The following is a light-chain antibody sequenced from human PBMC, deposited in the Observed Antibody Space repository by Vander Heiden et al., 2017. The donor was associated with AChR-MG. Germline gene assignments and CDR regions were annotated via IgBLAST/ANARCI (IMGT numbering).Light chain of an antibody. CDR3: AAWDDSLTGPV. CDR2: SSD. V-gene: IGLV1-44*01. J-gene: IGLJ3*02. CDR1: SSNIGSNT. Sequence: QSVLTQPPSASGTPGQRVTISCSGTSSNIGSNTVNWYQHLPGTAPKLLIYSSDQRPSGVPDRFSGSKSGTSASLAISRLQSDDEADYYCAAWDDSLTGPVFGGGTKLTVL.